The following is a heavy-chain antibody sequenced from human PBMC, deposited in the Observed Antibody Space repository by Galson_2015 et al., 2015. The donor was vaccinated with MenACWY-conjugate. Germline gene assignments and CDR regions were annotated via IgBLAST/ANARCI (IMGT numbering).Heavy chain of an antibody. J-gene: IGHJ6*03. D-gene: IGHD3-9*01. V-gene: IGHV1-2*02. CDR3: ARGGDYDILTGRYYYYMDV. CDR2: INPKNGDT. Sequence: SVKVSCKASGYTFTGYFMHWVRQAPGQGPEWMGWINPKNGDTKFAQNFQGRVTMTRNTSISTAYMELSSLRSEDTAVYYCARGGDYDILTGRYYYYMDVWGKGTTVTVSS. CDR1: GYTFTGYF.